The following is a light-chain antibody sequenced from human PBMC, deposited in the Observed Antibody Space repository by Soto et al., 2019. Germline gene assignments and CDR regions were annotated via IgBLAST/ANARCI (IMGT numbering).Light chain of an antibody. CDR1: QTVSSNS. CDR3: LQYTNSPFT. Sequence: ENVLTQSPGTLSLSPGERATLSCRASQTVSSNSLAWYQQKPGQAPRFLIYGASHRAIGIPDRFSGSGSGTDFTVTISRLEPEDFAVYYCLQYTNSPFTFGPWTKVDIK. V-gene: IGKV3-20*01. J-gene: IGKJ3*01. CDR2: GAS.